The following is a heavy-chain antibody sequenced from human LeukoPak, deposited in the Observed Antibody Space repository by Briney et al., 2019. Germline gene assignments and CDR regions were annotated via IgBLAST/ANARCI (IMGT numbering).Heavy chain of an antibody. CDR2: ISYDGSNK. CDR1: GFTFSSYA. J-gene: IGHJ6*02. V-gene: IGHV3-30*04. D-gene: IGHD3-10*01. CDR3: ARDPRGPGSFYYYYGMDV. Sequence: GGSLRLSCAASGFTFSSYAMRWVRQAPGKGLEWVAVISYDGSNKYYADSVKGRFTISRDNSKNTLYLQMNSLRAEDTAVYYCARDPRGPGSFYYYYGMDVWGQGTTVTVSS.